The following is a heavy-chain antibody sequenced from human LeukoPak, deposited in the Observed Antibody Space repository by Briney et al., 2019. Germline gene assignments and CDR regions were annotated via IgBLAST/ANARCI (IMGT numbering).Heavy chain of an antibody. Sequence: GGSLRLSCAASGFTFSSYWMSWVRQAPGKGLEWVANIKQDGSEKYYVDSVKGRFTISRDNAKKSLYLQMNSLRAEDTAVYYCARDIGVGANDWFDPWGQGNLVTVSS. J-gene: IGHJ5*02. CDR3: ARDIGVGANDWFDP. CDR1: GFTFSSYW. D-gene: IGHD1-26*01. CDR2: IKQDGSEK. V-gene: IGHV3-7*01.